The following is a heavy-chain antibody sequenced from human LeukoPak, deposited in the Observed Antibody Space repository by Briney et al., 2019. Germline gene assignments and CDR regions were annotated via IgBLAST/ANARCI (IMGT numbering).Heavy chain of an antibody. CDR3: ARLRYSGYGNLSIYMDV. V-gene: IGHV4-4*09. Sequence: SETLSLTCTVSGGSISSYYWSWIRQPPGKGLEWIGYIYTSGSTNYNPSLKSRVIISVDTSKNQFSLRLSSVTAADTAVYYCARLRYSGYGNLSIYMDVWGKGTTVTVSS. D-gene: IGHD5-12*01. CDR1: GGSISSYY. CDR2: IYTSGST. J-gene: IGHJ6*03.